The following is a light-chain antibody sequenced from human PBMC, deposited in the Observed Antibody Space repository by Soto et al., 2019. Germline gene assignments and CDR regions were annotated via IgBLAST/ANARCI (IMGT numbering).Light chain of an antibody. Sequence: QSVLTQPPSVSGAHGQRVTISCTGSSSNIGAGYDVHGDQQLPGTAPKLLIYGNSNRPSWVPDRFSGSKSGTSASLAIPGRQSEDEADYYCQSYDSSLRGSVLGGWTK. J-gene: IGLJ3*02. CDR2: GNS. V-gene: IGLV1-40*01. CDR3: QSYDSSLRGSV. CDR1: SSNIGAGYD.